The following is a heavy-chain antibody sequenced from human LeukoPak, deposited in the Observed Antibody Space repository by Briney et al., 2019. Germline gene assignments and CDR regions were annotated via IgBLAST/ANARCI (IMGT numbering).Heavy chain of an antibody. CDR2: MNPNSGNT. Sequence: ASVKVSCKASGYTFTSYDINWVRQATGQGLEWMGWMNPNSGNTGYAQKFQGRVTITRNTSISTAYMELSSLRSEDTAVYYCARESMGRYSYGFPYYYYYMDVWGKGTTVTVSS. D-gene: IGHD5-18*01. CDR1: GYTFTSYD. CDR3: ARESMGRYSYGFPYYYYYMDV. V-gene: IGHV1-8*03. J-gene: IGHJ6*03.